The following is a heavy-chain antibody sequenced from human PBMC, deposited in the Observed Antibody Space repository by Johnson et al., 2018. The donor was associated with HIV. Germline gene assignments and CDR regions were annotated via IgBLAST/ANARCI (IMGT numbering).Heavy chain of an antibody. Sequence: QVQLMESWGGVVQPGRSLRLSCAASGFTVSSNYMSWVRQAPGKGLEWVAFIRYDGSNKYYADSVKGRFTISRDNSKNTLYLQMNSLRAEDTAVYYCAKDHVRVVNESFDIWGQGTMVTVSS. CDR2: IRYDGSNK. CDR3: AKDHVRVVNESFDI. D-gene: IGHD3-3*01. CDR1: GFTVSSNY. V-gene: IGHV3-30*02. J-gene: IGHJ3*02.